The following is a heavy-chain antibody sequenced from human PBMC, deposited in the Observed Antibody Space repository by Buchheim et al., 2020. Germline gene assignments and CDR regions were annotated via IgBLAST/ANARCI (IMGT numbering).Heavy chain of an antibody. D-gene: IGHD6-13*01. J-gene: IGHJ6*03. CDR1: GGSFSGYY. CDR3: ARVSSSWYHYYYYMDV. Sequence: QVQLQQWGAGLLKPSETLSLTCAVYGGSFSGYYWSWIRQPPGKGLEWIGEINHSGSTNYNPSLKSRVTISVDTAKNQFSLKLSSVTAADTAVYYCARVSSSWYHYYYYMDVWGKGTT. CDR2: INHSGST. V-gene: IGHV4-34*01.